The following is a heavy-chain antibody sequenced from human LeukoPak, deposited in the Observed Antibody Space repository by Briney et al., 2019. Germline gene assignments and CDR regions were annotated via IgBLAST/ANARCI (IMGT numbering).Heavy chain of an antibody. D-gene: IGHD3-22*01. J-gene: IGHJ4*02. CDR2: ISGSGGST. Sequence: GGSLRLSCAASGFTFSSYAMSWVRQAPGKGQEWVSAISGSGGSTYYADSVKGRFTISRDNSKNTLYLQMNSLRAEDTAVYYCAKDRDSSGYYSTPVDYWGQGTLVTVSS. CDR1: GFTFSSYA. CDR3: AKDRDSSGYYSTPVDY. V-gene: IGHV3-23*01.